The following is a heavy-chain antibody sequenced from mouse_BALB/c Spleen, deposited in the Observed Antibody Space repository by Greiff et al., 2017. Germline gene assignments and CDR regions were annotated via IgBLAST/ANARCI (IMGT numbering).Heavy chain of an antibody. CDR2: INPDSSTI. CDR3: ARQGKTYYYAMDY. J-gene: IGHJ4*01. V-gene: IGHV4-1*02. CDR1: GFDFSRYW. D-gene: IGHD3-3*01. Sequence: EVQLQESGGGLVQPGGSLKLSCAASGFDFSRYWMSWVRQAPGKGLEWIGEINPDSSTINYTPSLKDKFIISRDNAKNTLYLQMSKVRSEDTALYYCARQGKTYYYAMDYWGQGTSVTVSS.